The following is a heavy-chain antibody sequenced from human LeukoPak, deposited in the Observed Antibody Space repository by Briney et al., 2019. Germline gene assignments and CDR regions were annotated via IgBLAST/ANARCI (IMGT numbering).Heavy chain of an antibody. Sequence: GGSLRLSCAASGFTFSSYSMNWVRQAPGKGLEWVANIKQDGSEKYYVDSVKGRFTISRDNAKNSLYLQMNSLRAEDTAVYYCARGGSTVTTSVYWGQGTLVTVSS. J-gene: IGHJ4*02. CDR1: GFTFSSYS. CDR2: IKQDGSEK. V-gene: IGHV3-7*01. D-gene: IGHD4-17*01. CDR3: ARGGSTVTTSVY.